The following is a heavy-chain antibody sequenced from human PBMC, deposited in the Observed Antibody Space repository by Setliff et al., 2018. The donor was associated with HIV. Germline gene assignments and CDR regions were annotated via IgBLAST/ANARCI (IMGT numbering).Heavy chain of an antibody. CDR1: GFTFSSYE. J-gene: IGHJ4*02. CDR3: ATDCAVVGGTGSLDS. Sequence: PGGSLRLSCTASGFTFSSYEMNWVRQAPGKGLEWVSYISSSDNTIHYADSVRGRFTISRDNAKNSLYPQMNSLRVEDTAVYYCATDCAVVGGTGSLDSWGQGTLVTVSS. CDR2: ISSSDNTI. D-gene: IGHD1-26*01. V-gene: IGHV3-48*03.